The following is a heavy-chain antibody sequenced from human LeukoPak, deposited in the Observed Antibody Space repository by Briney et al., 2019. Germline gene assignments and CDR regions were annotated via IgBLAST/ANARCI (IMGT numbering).Heavy chain of an antibody. J-gene: IGHJ3*02. Sequence: GGSLRLSCAASGFTFSSYAMHWVRQAPGKGLEWVAVISYDGSNKYYADFVKGRFTISRDNSKNTLYLQMNSLRAEDTAVYYCARDQYFDWLSHQGDAFDIWGQGTMVTVSS. V-gene: IGHV3-30*04. D-gene: IGHD3-9*01. CDR3: ARDQYFDWLSHQGDAFDI. CDR2: ISYDGSNK. CDR1: GFTFSSYA.